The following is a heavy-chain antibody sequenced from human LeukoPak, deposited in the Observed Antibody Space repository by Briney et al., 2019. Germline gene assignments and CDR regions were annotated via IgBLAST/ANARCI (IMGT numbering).Heavy chain of an antibody. D-gene: IGHD3-3*01. CDR2: IYSDDRT. CDR1: GFTVSSRY. CDR3: ARVFRPSLTVFIIRGAFDI. J-gene: IGHJ3*02. Sequence: GGSLRLSCAASGFTVSSRYMSWVRQAPGKGLEWVSVIYSDDRTYYADSVKGRFTISRDNSKNTLYLQMNSLRVEDTAVYYCARVFRPSLTVFIIRGAFDIWGQGTMVTVSS. V-gene: IGHV3-66*01.